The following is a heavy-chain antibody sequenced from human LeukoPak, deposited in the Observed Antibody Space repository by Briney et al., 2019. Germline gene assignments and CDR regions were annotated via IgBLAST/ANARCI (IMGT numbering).Heavy chain of an antibody. V-gene: IGHV4-61*02. CDR3: AREKSRVVPAAIEY. J-gene: IGHJ4*02. CDR1: GGSISSGSYY. D-gene: IGHD2-2*02. CDR2: IYTSGST. Sequence: SETLSLTCTVSGGSISSGSYYWSWIRQPAGKGLELIGRIYTSGSTNYNPSLKSRVTISVDTSKNQFSLKLSSVTAADTAVYYCAREKSRVVPAAIEYWGQGTLVTVSS.